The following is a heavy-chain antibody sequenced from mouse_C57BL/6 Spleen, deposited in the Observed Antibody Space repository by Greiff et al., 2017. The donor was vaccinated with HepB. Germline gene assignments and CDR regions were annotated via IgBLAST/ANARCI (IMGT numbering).Heavy chain of an antibody. V-gene: IGHV2-6*03. CDR1: GFSLTSYG. Sequence: VKLMESGPGLVAPSQSLSITCTVSGFSLTSYGVHWVRQPPGKGLEWLVVIWSDGSTTYNSALKSRLSISKDNSKSQVFLKMNSLQTDDTAMYDCARGGATMITTGYYAMDYWGQGTSVTVSS. CDR2: IWSDGST. J-gene: IGHJ4*01. D-gene: IGHD2-4*01. CDR3: ARGGATMITTGYYAMDY.